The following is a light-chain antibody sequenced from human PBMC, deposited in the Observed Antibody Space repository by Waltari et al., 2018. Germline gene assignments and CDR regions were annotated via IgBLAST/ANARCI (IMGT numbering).Light chain of an antibody. V-gene: IGLV2-14*01. CDR2: EVS. Sequence: QAALTQSPSVSGSPGQSVTTPCPPPSSDIVGYHRFSWYQQHPGKAPKLMIYEVSKRPSGVSDRFSGSKSGNTASLTISGLQAEDEADYYCSSYASSSTYIFGAGTRLTVL. J-gene: IGLJ1*01. CDR3: SSYASSSTYI. CDR1: SSDIVGYHR.